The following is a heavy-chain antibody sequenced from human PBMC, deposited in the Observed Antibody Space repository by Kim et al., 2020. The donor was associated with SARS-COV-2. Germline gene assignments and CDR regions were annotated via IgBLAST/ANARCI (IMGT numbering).Heavy chain of an antibody. CDR3: TTEEVRWGSFKVDY. V-gene: IGHV3-15*01. J-gene: IGHJ4*02. Sequence: AAPVEGRSTNSRDDTKNTLYLQMNSLKTEDTAVYYCTTEEVRWGSFKVDYWGQGTLVTVSS. D-gene: IGHD2-15*01.